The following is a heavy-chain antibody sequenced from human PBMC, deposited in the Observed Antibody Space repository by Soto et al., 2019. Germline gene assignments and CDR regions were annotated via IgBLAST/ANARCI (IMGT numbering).Heavy chain of an antibody. Sequence: QVQLQESGPGLVKPSGTLSLTCAVSGGSISSSNWWSWVRQPPGKGLEWIGENYHSGSTNYNPSLETRLPISVDQSSNLHSLELSAVSAAETAGHDCAGIPSTVRVCGMDVWGQGTPVTVSS. J-gene: IGHJ6*02. CDR1: GGSISSSNW. V-gene: IGHV4-4*02. CDR2: NYHSGST. D-gene: IGHD4-17*01. CDR3: AGIPSTVRVCGMDV.